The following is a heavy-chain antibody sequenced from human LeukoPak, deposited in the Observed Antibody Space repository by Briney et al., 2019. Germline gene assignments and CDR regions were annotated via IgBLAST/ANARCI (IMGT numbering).Heavy chain of an antibody. CDR3: ARVPYGDYEYYFDY. J-gene: IGHJ4*02. Sequence: ASVKVSCKASGYTFTGYYMHWVRQAPGQGLEWMGWINPSSGGTNYAQKFQGRVTMTRDTSISTAYMELSRLRSDDTAVYYCARVPYGDYEYYFDYWGQGTLVTVSS. CDR2: INPSSGGT. V-gene: IGHV1-2*02. D-gene: IGHD4-17*01. CDR1: GYTFTGYY.